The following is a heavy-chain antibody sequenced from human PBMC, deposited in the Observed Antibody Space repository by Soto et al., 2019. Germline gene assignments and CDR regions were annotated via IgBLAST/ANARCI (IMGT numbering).Heavy chain of an antibody. CDR2: ISYDGSNK. J-gene: IGHJ6*02. CDR1: GFTFSSYA. V-gene: IGHV3-30-3*01. Sequence: GSLRLSCAASGFTFSSYAMHWVRQAPGKGLEWVAVISYDGSNKYYADSVKGRFTISRDNSKNTLYLQMNSMRAEDTAVDYCARDRLELLVRWGTLYYYDVMVVWGQGTT. CDR3: ARDRLELLVRWGTLYYYDVMVV. D-gene: IGHD6-6*01.